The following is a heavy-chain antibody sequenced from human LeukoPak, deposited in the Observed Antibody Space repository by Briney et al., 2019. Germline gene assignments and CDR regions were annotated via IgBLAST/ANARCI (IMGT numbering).Heavy chain of an antibody. CDR2: ICPGDSDT. CDR3: ARLGEGAAAAPYYFDY. J-gene: IGHJ4*02. Sequence: GESLKISCKGSGYSFTSYWIGWVRQMPGKGLEWMGIICPGDSDTRYSPSFQGQVTISADKSISTAYLQWSSLKASDTAMYYCARLGEGAAAAPYYFDYWGQGTLVTVSS. CDR1: GYSFTSYW. V-gene: IGHV5-51*01. D-gene: IGHD6-13*01.